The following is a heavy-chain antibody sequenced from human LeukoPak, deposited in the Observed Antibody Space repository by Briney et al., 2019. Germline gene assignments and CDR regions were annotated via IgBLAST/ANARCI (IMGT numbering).Heavy chain of an antibody. CDR1: GFTFDDYA. CDR3: AKDRSSGTFDY. J-gene: IGHJ4*02. V-gene: IGHV3-9*01. CDR2: ISWNSGSI. D-gene: IGHD3-3*01. Sequence: GRSLRLSCAASGFTFDDYAMHWVRQAPGKGLGWVSGISWNSGSIGYADSVKGRFTISRGNAKNSLYLQMNSLRAEDTALYYCAKDRSSGTFDYWGQGTLVTVSS.